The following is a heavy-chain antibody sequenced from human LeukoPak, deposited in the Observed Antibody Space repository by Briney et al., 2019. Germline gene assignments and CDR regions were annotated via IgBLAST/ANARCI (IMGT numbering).Heavy chain of an antibody. J-gene: IGHJ5*02. CDR2: IDYSGST. Sequence: PSETLSLTCTVSGGSVRSTYYYWVWIRQPPGKGLEWIGSIDYSGSTYNSPSLKSRVTISIDTSKSHFSLKLSSVTAADTALYYCARDYYDSSGSSWFDPWGQGTLVTVSS. CDR3: ARDYYDSSGSSWFDP. D-gene: IGHD3-22*01. CDR1: GGSVRSTYYY. V-gene: IGHV4-39*02.